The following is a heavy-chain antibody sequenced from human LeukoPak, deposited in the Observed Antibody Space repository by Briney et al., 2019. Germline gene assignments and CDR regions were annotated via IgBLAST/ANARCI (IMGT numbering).Heavy chain of an antibody. J-gene: IGHJ6*02. CDR1: GFTFTNYD. Sequence: ASVKVSCKATGFTFTNYDINWVRQATGQGLEWMGWMNPINGNTGYAQKFQGRVTMTRDTSISTAYMELRSLTSEDTAVYYCARDWTTGVYYYYYGMDVWGQGTTVTVSS. CDR2: MNPINGNT. V-gene: IGHV1-8*01. D-gene: IGHD4-11*01. CDR3: ARDWTTGVYYYYYGMDV.